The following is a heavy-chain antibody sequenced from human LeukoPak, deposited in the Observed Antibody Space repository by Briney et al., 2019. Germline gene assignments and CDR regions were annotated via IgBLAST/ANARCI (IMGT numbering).Heavy chain of an antibody. CDR3: ASRYYDFLSGYSDY. D-gene: IGHD3-3*01. J-gene: IGHJ4*02. V-gene: IGHV4-34*01. CDR1: GGSFSGYY. Sequence: SETLSLTCAVYGGSFSGYYWSWIRQPPGKGLEWIGEINHSGSTNYNPSLKSRVTISVDTSKNQFSLKLSSVTAADTAVYYCASRYYDFLSGYSDYWGQGTLVTVSS. CDR2: INHSGST.